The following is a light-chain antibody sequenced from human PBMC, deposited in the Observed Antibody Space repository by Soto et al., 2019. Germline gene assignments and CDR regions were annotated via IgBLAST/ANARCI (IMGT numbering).Light chain of an antibody. V-gene: IGKV1-5*03. CDR1: ESASKW. CDR3: QQYNLWPQT. CDR2: KAS. Sequence: DIQMTQSPSALSASVGDRVTITCRASESASKWVAWYQQKPGRSPTLLIYKASTLQSGVPSRFSGSGSGTEFTLTISSLQPDDFATYYCQQYNLWPQTFGQGTNVEIK. J-gene: IGKJ1*01.